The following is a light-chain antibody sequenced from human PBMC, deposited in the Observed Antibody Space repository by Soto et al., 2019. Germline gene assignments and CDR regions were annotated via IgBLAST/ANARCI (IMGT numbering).Light chain of an antibody. CDR3: HQYNNWPPMYT. V-gene: IGKV3-15*01. CDR2: GAS. CDR1: QSVSNH. Sequence: EIVMTQSPATLSVSPGERATLSCRASQSVSNHLAWYQQKRGQAPRLLIYGASTRATGIPARFSGSGSGTEFTLTISSLQSEDFAGYYCHQYNNWPPMYTFGQGTKLEIK. J-gene: IGKJ2*01.